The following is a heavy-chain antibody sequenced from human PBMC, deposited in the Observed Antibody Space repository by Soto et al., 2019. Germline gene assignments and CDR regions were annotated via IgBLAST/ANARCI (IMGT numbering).Heavy chain of an antibody. D-gene: IGHD3-22*01. CDR1: GGSISSSNW. CDR3: ARAPDSSGYPYYFDY. V-gene: IGHV4-4*02. J-gene: IGHJ4*02. CDR2: IYHSGST. Sequence: QVQLQESGPGLVKPSETLSLTCAVSGGSISSSNWWSWVRQPPGKGLEWIGEIYHSGSTNYNPSLKSRVTISVDKSKNEFSLKLSSVTAADTAVYYCARAPDSSGYPYYFDYWGQGTLVTVSS.